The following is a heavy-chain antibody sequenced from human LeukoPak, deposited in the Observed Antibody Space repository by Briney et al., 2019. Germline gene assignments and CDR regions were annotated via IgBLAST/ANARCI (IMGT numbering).Heavy chain of an antibody. CDR1: GFTFSSYE. Sequence: GGSLRLSCAASGFTFSSYEMNWVRQAPGKGLEWVSYISSSGSTIYYADSVKGRFTISRDNAKNSLYLQMNSQRAEDTAVYYCAREFWLGRKSLWGQGTLVTVSS. J-gene: IGHJ4*02. V-gene: IGHV3-48*03. D-gene: IGHD5-12*01. CDR3: AREFWLGRKSL. CDR2: ISSSGSTI.